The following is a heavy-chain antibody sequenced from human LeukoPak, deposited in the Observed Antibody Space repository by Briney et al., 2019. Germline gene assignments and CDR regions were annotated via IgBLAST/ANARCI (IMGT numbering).Heavy chain of an antibody. J-gene: IGHJ4*02. Sequence: ASVTVSCKTSGYIFTPHHIHWMRQAPGQGLELLGWVSAANNPEYSQKFQGRVVITRDASATTSYLELNSLRSEDTAIYYCAMSVEMPPIPSFDFWGQGTLVTVSS. D-gene: IGHD5-24*01. CDR2: VSAANNP. CDR3: AMSVEMPPIPSFDF. V-gene: IGHV1-3*01. CDR1: GYIFTPHH.